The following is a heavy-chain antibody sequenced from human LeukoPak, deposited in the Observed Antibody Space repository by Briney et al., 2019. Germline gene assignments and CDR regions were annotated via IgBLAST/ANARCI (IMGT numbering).Heavy chain of an antibody. V-gene: IGHV4-61*02. CDR2: IYTSGST. CDR3: ARDLPTMVRGVIIENWFDP. CDR1: GGSISSGSYY. J-gene: IGHJ5*02. D-gene: IGHD3-10*01. Sequence: PSQTLSLTCTVSGGSISSGSYYWSWIRQPAGKGLEWIGRIYTSGSTNYNPSLKSRVTMSVDTSKNQFSLKLSSVTAADTAVYYCARDLPTMVRGVIIENWFDPWGQGTLVTVSS.